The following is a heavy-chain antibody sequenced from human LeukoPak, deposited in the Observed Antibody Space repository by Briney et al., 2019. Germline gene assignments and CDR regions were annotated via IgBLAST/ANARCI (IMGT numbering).Heavy chain of an antibody. CDR1: GFTISSYE. V-gene: IGHV3-48*03. D-gene: IGHD6-13*01. CDR2: ISTSGSTI. CDR3: ARALPNSWYFFDY. J-gene: IGHJ4*02. Sequence: GGSLRLSCAASGFTISSYEMYWVRQAPGKGLEWVSYISTSGSTIYYADSVKGRFTISRDNAKNSLYLQMNSLRAEDTTVYYCARALPNSWYFFDYWGQGILVTVSS.